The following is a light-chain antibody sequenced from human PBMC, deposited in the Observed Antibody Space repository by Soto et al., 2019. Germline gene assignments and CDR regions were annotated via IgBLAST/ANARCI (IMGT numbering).Light chain of an antibody. CDR3: QHYNNWPPWT. V-gene: IGKV1-5*03. J-gene: IGKJ1*01. CDR1: QSISSW. Sequence: IQITQSPSTPSASVGDRVTITCRASQSISSWLAWYQQKPGKAPKLLIYKASSLESGVPSRFSGSGSGTEFTLTISSLQSEDFAFYYCQHYNNWPPWTFGQGTKVDIK. CDR2: KAS.